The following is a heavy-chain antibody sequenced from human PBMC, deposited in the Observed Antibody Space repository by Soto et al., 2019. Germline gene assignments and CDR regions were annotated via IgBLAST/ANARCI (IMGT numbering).Heavy chain of an antibody. Sequence: PSETLSLTCTVSGGSVSSGSYYWSWIRQPPGKGLEWIGYIYYSGSTNYNPSLKSRVTISVDTSKNQFSLKLSSVTAADTAVYYCARAQFYGSGSSHEEPQQVYFDYWGQGTLVTVSS. D-gene: IGHD3-10*01. J-gene: IGHJ4*02. CDR1: GGSVSSGSYY. CDR2: IYYSGST. CDR3: ARAQFYGSGSSHEEPQQVYFDY. V-gene: IGHV4-61*01.